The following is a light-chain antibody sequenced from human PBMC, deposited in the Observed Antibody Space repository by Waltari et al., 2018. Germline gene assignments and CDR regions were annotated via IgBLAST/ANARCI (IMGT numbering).Light chain of an antibody. CDR3: QQYVSSPIT. J-gene: IGKJ5*01. Sequence: EIVLTQSPGTLSLSPGERATLSCRASQSVSSSYLAWYQQKPGQAPRLLIYGASGRATGIPDRFRGSGSGTDFTLTISRLEPEDFAVYYCQQYVSSPITFGQGTRLDIK. CDR2: GAS. V-gene: IGKV3-20*01. CDR1: QSVSSSY.